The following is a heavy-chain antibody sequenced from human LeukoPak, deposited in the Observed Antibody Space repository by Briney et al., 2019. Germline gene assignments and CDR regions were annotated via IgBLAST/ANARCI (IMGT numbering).Heavy chain of an antibody. J-gene: IGHJ5*02. V-gene: IGHV4-34*01. Sequence: SETLSLACAVYGGSFSGYYWSWIRQPPGKGLEWIGSIYDSGSTYYNPSLKSRVTISVDTSKNQFSLKLNSVTAADTAVYYCARHYGPWGQGTLVTVSS. CDR2: IYDSGST. CDR1: GGSFSGYY. D-gene: IGHD3-16*01. CDR3: ARHYGP.